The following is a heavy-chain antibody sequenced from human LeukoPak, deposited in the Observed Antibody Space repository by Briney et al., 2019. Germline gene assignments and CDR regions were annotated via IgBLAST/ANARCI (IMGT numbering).Heavy chain of an antibody. CDR1: GFTFSSYS. CDR3: ASAAALEQWLGPRPPDY. CDR2: ISSSSYI. Sequence: PGGSLRLSCAASGFTFSSYSMNWVRQAPGKGLEWVSSISSSSYIYYADSVKGRFTISRDNAKNSLYLQMNSLRAEDTAVYYCASAAALEQWLGPRPPDYWGQGTLVTVSS. V-gene: IGHV3-21*01. D-gene: IGHD6-19*01. J-gene: IGHJ4*02.